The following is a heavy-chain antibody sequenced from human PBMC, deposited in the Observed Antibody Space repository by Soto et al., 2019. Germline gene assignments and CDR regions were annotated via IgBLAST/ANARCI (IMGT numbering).Heavy chain of an antibody. Sequence: EVQLVESGGGLVQPGGSLRLSCAVSGFSLSAAGMTGIRQVPGKGLERVAIMNEDGSERYYVDSVKGRFTISRDNAKNALFLQMNSLRVEDTAVYFCARDRAYSRFDYWGQGSLVTVSS. CDR3: ARDRAYSRFDY. D-gene: IGHD4-4*01. V-gene: IGHV3-7*03. J-gene: IGHJ4*02. CDR2: MNEDGSER. CDR1: GFSLSAAG.